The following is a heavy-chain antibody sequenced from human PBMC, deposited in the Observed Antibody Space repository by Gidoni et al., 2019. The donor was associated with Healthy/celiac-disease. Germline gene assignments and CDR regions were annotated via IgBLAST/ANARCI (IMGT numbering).Heavy chain of an antibody. D-gene: IGHD6-19*01. V-gene: IGHV3-21*01. CDR2: ISSSSSYI. CDR1: GFTFSSYR. J-gene: IGHJ3*02. CDR3: ARDEGPGTHRIAVAGTHDAFDI. Sequence: EVQLVESGGGLVKPGGSLRLSCAASGFTFSSYRMNWVRQAPGKGLEWVSSISSSSSYIYYADSVKGRFTISRDNAKNSLYLQMNSLRAEDTAVYYCARDEGPGTHRIAVAGTHDAFDIWGQGTMVTVSS.